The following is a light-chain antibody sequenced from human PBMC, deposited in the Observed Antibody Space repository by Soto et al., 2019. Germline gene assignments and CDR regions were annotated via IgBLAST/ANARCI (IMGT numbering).Light chain of an antibody. CDR3: QQYNNWPLFGL. CDR1: QSVSTN. CDR2: GAS. Sequence: EIVMAQSPATLSVSPGERATLSCRASQSVSTNVAWYQQKPGQAPRLLIYGASTRATGIPARFSGSGSGTEFTLTISSLQSEDFAVYYCQQYNNWPLFGLFGQGTKVDIK. J-gene: IGKJ1*01. V-gene: IGKV3D-15*01.